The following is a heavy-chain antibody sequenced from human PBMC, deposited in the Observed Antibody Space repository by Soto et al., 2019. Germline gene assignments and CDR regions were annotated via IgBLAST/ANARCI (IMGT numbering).Heavy chain of an antibody. V-gene: IGHV6-1*01. CDR1: GDSVSSNSAA. Sequence: PSQTLSLTCAISGDSVSSNSAAWNWIRQSPSRGLEWLGRTYYRSKWYNEYAVSVKSRITIKPDTSKNQFSLQLNSVIPEDTAVYCCAGMQDGALAYWGQGTLVTVSS. D-gene: IGHD1-26*01. CDR2: TYYRSKWYN. CDR3: AGMQDGALAY. J-gene: IGHJ4*02.